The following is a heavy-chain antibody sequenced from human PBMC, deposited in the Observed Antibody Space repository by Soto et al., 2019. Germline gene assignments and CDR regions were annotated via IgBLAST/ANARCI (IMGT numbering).Heavy chain of an antibody. V-gene: IGHV4-31*03. J-gene: IGHJ4*02. D-gene: IGHD3-22*01. Sequence: PSETLSLTCSVSGGSISSGGYYWSWIRQHPGKGLEWIAYIYYSGSTYYNPSLKSRVTISVDTSKNQFSLKLSSVTAADTAVYYCARGDYDSSGYYPYFDYWGQGTLVTVSS. CDR3: ARGDYDSSGYYPYFDY. CDR2: IYYSGST. CDR1: GGSISSGGYY.